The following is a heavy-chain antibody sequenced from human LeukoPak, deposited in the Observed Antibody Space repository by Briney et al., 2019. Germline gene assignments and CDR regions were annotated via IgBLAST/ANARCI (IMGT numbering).Heavy chain of an antibody. V-gene: IGHV3-9*01. CDR1: GFTFDDYA. Sequence: QPGRSLRLSCAASGFTFDDYAMHWVRQAPGKGLEWVSGISWNSGSIGYADSVRGRFTISRDNAKNSLDLQMNDLRADDTAMYYCARDPNYAGSGLYFDFWGQGALVTVSS. CDR2: ISWNSGSI. J-gene: IGHJ4*02. D-gene: IGHD3-10*01. CDR3: ARDPNYAGSGLYFDF.